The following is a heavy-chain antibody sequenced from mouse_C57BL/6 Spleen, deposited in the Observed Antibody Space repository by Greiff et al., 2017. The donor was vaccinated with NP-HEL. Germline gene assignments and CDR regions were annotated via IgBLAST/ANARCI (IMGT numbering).Heavy chain of an antibody. CDR2: LNPSSGYT. D-gene: IGHD1-1*01. Sequence: VQLQQSGAELAKPGASVKLSCKASGYTFTSYWMHWVKQRPGQGLEWIGYLNPSSGYTNYNQKFKDKATLTADKSSSTAYMQLSSLTYEDSAGYYGARGTTVHYAMDYWGQGTSVTVSA. CDR1: GYTFTSYW. V-gene: IGHV1-7*01. CDR3: ARGTTVHYAMDY. J-gene: IGHJ4*01.